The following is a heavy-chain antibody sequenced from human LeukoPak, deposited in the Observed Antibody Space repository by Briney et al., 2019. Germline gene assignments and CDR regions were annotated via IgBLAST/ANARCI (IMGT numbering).Heavy chain of an antibody. J-gene: IGHJ6*02. CDR3: ASRSIYSTTTSHYYYGMDV. Sequence: ASVKVSCKASGGTFSSYAISWVRQAPGQGLEWMGGIIPIFGTANYAQKSQGRVTITADESTSTAYMELSSLRFEDTAVYYCASRSIYSTTTSHYYYGMDVWGQGTTVTVSS. CDR2: IIPIFGTA. D-gene: IGHD1-26*01. CDR1: GGTFSSYA. V-gene: IGHV1-69*13.